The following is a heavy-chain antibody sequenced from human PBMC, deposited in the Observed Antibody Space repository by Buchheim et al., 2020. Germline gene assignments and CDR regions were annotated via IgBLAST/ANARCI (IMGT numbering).Heavy chain of an antibody. CDR3: AISGDAGCRFDY. V-gene: IGHV3-33*01. J-gene: IGHJ4*02. CDR1: GFIFSSRA. D-gene: IGHD2-21*01. Sequence: QVQVVESGGGLVQPGESLRLSCAASGFIFSSRAMSWVRQAPGKGLEWVSTIWDDGSAKYYGDSVKGRFTISRDNSKNILHLQMNSLSVEDTAAYFFAISGDAGCRFDYWGQGTL. CDR2: IWDDGSAK.